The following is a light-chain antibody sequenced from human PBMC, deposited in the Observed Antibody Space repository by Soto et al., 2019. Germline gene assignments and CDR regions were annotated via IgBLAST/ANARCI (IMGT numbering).Light chain of an antibody. J-gene: IGKJ1*01. V-gene: IGKV1-5*01. CDR2: DAS. CDR1: QSISSW. Sequence: EIQMTQAPSTLSASVGDSFTLTCRASQSISSWLAWYQQKPGKAPKLLIYDASSLESGVPSRFSGSGSGTEFTLSISSLQPDDFATYYCQHYNVYPWTFGQGTKVDVK. CDR3: QHYNVYPWT.